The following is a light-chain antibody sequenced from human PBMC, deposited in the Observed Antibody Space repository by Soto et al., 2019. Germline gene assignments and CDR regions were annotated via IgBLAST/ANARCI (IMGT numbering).Light chain of an antibody. J-gene: IGLJ2*01. CDR2: EVS. Sequence: QSALTQPPSASWSPGQSVTISCTGTSSDVGGYNYVSCYQQHPGKAPKLMISEVSKRPSGVPDRFSGSKSGNTASLTVSGLQAEDEADYYCSSFAGNNTLVFGGGTKVTVL. CDR3: SSFAGNNTLV. V-gene: IGLV2-8*01. CDR1: SSDVGGYNY.